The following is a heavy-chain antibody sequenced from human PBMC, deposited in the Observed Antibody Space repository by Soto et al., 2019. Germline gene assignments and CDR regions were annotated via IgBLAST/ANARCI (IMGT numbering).Heavy chain of an antibody. Sequence: EVQLVESGGGLVQPGESLRLSCAASGFSFYNYWMNWVRQAPGKGREWVANIKPDGSDKNYVDSVKGRFTISRDNAKNSLFLQMNSLRAEDTAVYYCARGSSNAFDMWGQGTMVTVSS. J-gene: IGHJ3*02. CDR1: GFSFYNYW. V-gene: IGHV3-7*02. CDR3: ARGSSNAFDM. CDR2: IKPDGSDK.